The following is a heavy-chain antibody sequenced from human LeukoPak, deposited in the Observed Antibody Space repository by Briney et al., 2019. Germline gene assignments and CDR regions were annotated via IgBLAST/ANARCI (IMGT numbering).Heavy chain of an antibody. J-gene: IGHJ4*02. V-gene: IGHV4-59*12. Sequence: SETLSLTCTVSGGSISSYYWSWIRQPPGKGLEWIGYIYYSGSTNYNPSLKSRVTISVGTSKSQFSLKLSSVTAADTAVYYCARGPRTDYDFWSGYYTGIDYWGQGTLVTVSS. CDR2: IYYSGST. CDR3: ARGPRTDYDFWSGYYTGIDY. D-gene: IGHD3-3*01. CDR1: GGSISSYY.